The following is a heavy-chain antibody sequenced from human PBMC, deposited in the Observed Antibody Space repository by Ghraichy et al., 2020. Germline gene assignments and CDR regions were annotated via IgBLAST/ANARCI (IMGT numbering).Heavy chain of an antibody. CDR1: GGSISSGGYS. D-gene: IGHD4-17*01. Sequence: SETLSLTCAVSGGSISSGGYSWSWIRQPPGKGLEWIGYIYHSGSTHYNPSLKSRVTISVDRSKNQFSLKLSSVTAADTAVYYCARTRSAPYDYGDENWFDPWGQGTLVTVSS. CDR2: IYHSGST. V-gene: IGHV4-30-2*01. J-gene: IGHJ5*02. CDR3: ARTRSAPYDYGDENWFDP.